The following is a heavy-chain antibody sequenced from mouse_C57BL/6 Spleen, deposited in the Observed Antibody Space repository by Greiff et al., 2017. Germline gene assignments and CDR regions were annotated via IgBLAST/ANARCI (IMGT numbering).Heavy chain of an antibody. CDR2: ILPGSGST. CDR3: ASTPNYYGSKYYFDY. D-gene: IGHD1-1*01. CDR1: GYTFTGYW. J-gene: IGHJ2*01. V-gene: IGHV1-9*01. Sequence: QVQLQQSGAELMKPGASVKLSCKATGYTFTGYWIEWVKQRPGHGLAWIGEILPGSGSTNYNEKFKGKATFTSDTSSNTAYLQLSSLTTEDSAIYYYASTPNYYGSKYYFDYWGQGTTLTVSA.